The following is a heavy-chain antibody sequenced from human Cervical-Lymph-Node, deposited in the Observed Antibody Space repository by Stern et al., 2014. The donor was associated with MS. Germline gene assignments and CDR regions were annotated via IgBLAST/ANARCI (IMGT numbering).Heavy chain of an antibody. J-gene: IGHJ6*02. CDR3: AKRFGYSSSWYRGGYYYYGMDV. V-gene: IGHV3-30*18. CDR2: ISYDGSNK. CDR1: GFTFSSYG. Sequence: VQLVESGGGVVQLGRSLRLSCAASGFTFSSYGMHWVRQAPGKGLEWVAVISYDGSNKYYADSVKGRFPIARDISKNRLCLQMNSLRAEDTAVYYCAKRFGYSSSWYRGGYYYYGMDVWGQGTTVTVSS. D-gene: IGHD6-13*01.